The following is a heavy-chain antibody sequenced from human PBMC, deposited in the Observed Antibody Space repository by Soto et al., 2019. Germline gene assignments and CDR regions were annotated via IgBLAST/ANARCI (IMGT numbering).Heavy chain of an antibody. D-gene: IGHD2-15*01. CDR2: LYYSGGT. V-gene: IGHV4-59*11. Sequence: PSETLSLTCSVSSGSITSHYWSWVRQPPGKGLEWIGYLYYSGGTSYNPSLKSRVTMSLDTSKFQFSLKLSSVTAADTAVYYCARGFCSCGSCLGNYNYYYMDVWGKGTTVTVSS. CDR1: SGSITSHY. CDR3: ARGFCSCGSCLGNYNYYYMDV. J-gene: IGHJ6*03.